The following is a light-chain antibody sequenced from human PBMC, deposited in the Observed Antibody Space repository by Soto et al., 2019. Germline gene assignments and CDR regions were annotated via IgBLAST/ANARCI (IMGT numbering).Light chain of an antibody. V-gene: IGKV3-15*01. Sequence: EVVMTQSPATLSVSPGERATLSCRASQSVNANLAWYQQKPGQAPRLLIHGASNRATGIAARFSGSVFGTEFILTISSLQSEDFAVYYCQQYNTWLWTFGQGTKVEI. J-gene: IGKJ1*01. CDR2: GAS. CDR1: QSVNAN. CDR3: QQYNTWLWT.